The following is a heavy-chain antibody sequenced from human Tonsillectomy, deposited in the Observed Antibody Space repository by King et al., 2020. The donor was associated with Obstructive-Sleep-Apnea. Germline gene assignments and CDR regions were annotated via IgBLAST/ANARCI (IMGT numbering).Heavy chain of an antibody. V-gene: IGHV3-23*04. CDR1: GVTCSSYS. CDR2: ISGSGGCT. D-gene: IGHD3-22*01. CDR3: AKDHDSMIVVVITSGFDY. Sequence: VQLVESGGGLVQPGGSLRLSCAASGVTCSSYSMSWVRQAPGKRLGWVSAISGSGGCTYYPVSVKGRFTISRDNSKTPLYLQMNSLRAEDTAVYYCAKDHDSMIVVVITSGFDYWGQGTLVTVSS. J-gene: IGHJ4*02.